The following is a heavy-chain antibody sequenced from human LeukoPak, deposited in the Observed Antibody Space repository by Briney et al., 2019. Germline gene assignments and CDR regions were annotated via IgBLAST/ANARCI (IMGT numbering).Heavy chain of an antibody. CDR3: ARAGYGGNSNTLDY. Sequence: SETLSLTCTVSGGSISGYYYNWIRQPPGKGLEWIGYIYYSGSTNYNPSLKSRVTISVDTSKNQFSLKLSSVTAADTAVYYCARAGYGGNSNTLDYWGQGTLVTVSS. CDR1: GGSISGYY. CDR2: IYYSGST. V-gene: IGHV4-59*01. J-gene: IGHJ4*02. D-gene: IGHD4-23*01.